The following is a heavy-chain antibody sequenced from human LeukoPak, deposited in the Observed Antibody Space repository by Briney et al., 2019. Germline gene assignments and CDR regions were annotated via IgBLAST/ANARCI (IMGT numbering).Heavy chain of an antibody. J-gene: IGHJ4*02. D-gene: IGHD3-22*01. Sequence: SETLSLTCTVSSGSLSGSSYYGGWIRQPPGKGLEWTGSIYYSGSTYYNPSLKSRVTISVDTSKTQFSLKLSSVTAADTAVYYCALKTYYYDSSGCYLYYFDYWGQGTLVTVSS. CDR3: ALKTYYYDSSGCYLYYFDY. CDR1: SGSLSGSSYY. V-gene: IGHV4-39*01. CDR2: IYYSGST.